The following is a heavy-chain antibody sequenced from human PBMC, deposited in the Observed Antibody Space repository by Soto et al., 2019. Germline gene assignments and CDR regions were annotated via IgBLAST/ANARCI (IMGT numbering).Heavy chain of an antibody. D-gene: IGHD6-6*01. CDR1: GFTFSSYS. J-gene: IGHJ2*01. CDR2: ISSSSSTI. Sequence: EVQLVESGGGLVQPGGSLRLSCVASGFTFSSYSMNWVRQAPGKGLEWVSYISSSSSTIYYADSVKGRFTISRDNAKNSLYLQMNSLRAEDTAVYYCARDRRSSPHWYFDLWGRGTLVTVSS. CDR3: ARDRRSSPHWYFDL. V-gene: IGHV3-48*01.